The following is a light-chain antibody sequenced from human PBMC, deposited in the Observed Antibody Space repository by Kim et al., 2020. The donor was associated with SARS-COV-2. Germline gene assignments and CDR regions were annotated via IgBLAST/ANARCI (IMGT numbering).Light chain of an antibody. CDR1: SSNIGAGYD. Sequence: VTISCTGSSSNIGAGYDVHWYQQLPGTAHKLLIYGNSNRPSGVPDRFSGSKSGTSASLAITGLQAEDEADYYCQSYDSSLSAYVVFGGGTQLTVL. CDR2: GNS. CDR3: QSYDSSLSAYVV. J-gene: IGLJ2*01. V-gene: IGLV1-40*01.